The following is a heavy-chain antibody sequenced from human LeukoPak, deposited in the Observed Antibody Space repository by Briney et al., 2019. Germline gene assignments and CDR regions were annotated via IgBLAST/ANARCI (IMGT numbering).Heavy chain of an antibody. CDR1: GGSISSGGYS. Sequence: SETLSLTCAVSGGSISSGGYSWSWIRQPPGKGLEWIGYIYHSGSTYYNPSLKSRVTISVDRSKNQFSLKLSSVTAADTAVYYCARGDYYGSGSFDYWGQGTLVTVSS. V-gene: IGHV4-30-2*01. D-gene: IGHD3-10*01. CDR2: IYHSGST. J-gene: IGHJ4*02. CDR3: ARGDYYGSGSFDY.